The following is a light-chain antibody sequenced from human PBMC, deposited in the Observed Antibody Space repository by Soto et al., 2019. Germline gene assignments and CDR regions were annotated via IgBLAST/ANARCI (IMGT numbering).Light chain of an antibody. J-gene: IGKJ1*01. V-gene: IGKV1-39*01. CDR3: QQSYSNLRT. Sequence: DIQMTQSPSSLSASVGDSVTIPCRASQSISSYLNWYQQKPGKAPKLLIYAASSLHGGVPSTFSGSGAGTDFTLNINSLQPEDFATYYCQQSYSNLRTFGQGTRGEIK. CDR1: QSISSY. CDR2: AAS.